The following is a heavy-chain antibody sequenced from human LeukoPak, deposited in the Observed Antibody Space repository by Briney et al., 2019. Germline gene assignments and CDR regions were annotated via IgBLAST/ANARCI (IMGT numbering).Heavy chain of an antibody. CDR2: ISYDGSNK. CDR3: ARDNAVGEWELLADY. V-gene: IGHV3-30*19. Sequence: GGSLRLSCVASGFTFSTYGMHWVRQAPGKGLEWVAVISYDGSNKYYADSVKGRFTISRDNSKNTLYLQMNSLRAEDTAVYYCARDNAVGEWELLADYWGQGTLVTVSS. CDR1: GFTFSTYG. J-gene: IGHJ4*02. D-gene: IGHD1-26*01.